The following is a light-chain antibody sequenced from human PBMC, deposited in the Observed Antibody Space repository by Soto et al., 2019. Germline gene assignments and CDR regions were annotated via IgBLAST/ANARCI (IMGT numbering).Light chain of an antibody. CDR3: QQYNNWVT. Sequence: EIVMTQSPATLSVSPGERATVSCRASQSVSSTFAWYQQKPRQPPRLLIYGASTRATGIPARFSGSGSGTEFTLTISSLQSEDFAVYYCQQYNNWVTFGQGTRLEIK. V-gene: IGKV3-15*01. J-gene: IGKJ5*01. CDR1: QSVSST. CDR2: GAS.